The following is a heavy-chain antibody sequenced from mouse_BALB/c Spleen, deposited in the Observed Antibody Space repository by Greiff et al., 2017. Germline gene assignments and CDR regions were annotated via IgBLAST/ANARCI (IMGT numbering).Heavy chain of an antibody. J-gene: IGHJ4*01. CDR2: ISSGGST. Sequence: EVHLVESGGGLVKPGGSLKLSCAASGFTFSSYAMSWVRQTPEKRLEWVASISSGGSTYYPDSVKGRFTISRDNARNILYLQMSSLRSEDTAMYYCAREGYYGAMDDWGQGTSVTVSS. V-gene: IGHV5-6-5*01. CDR3: AREGYYGAMDD. D-gene: IGHD1-1*01. CDR1: GFTFSSYA.